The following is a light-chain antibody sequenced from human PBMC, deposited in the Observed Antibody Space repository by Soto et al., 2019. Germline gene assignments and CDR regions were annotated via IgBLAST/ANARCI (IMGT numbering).Light chain of an antibody. V-gene: IGKV1-27*01. J-gene: IGKJ1*01. CDR2: AAS. CDR3: RKYDSAPWT. Sequence: DIQMTQSPSSLSASVRDRVTITCRASQGISNYLAWYQQKPGKVPKLLIYAASTLQSGVPSRFSGSGSGTDFTLTISSPQPEDVATYYCRKYDSAPWTFGQGTKVEIK. CDR1: QGISNY.